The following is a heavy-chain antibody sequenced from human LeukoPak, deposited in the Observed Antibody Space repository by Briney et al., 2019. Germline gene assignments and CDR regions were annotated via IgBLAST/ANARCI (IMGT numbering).Heavy chain of an antibody. CDR2: IVPIFGTT. CDR3: AGQPKKSLLWFGEFSD. CDR1: GGTFSSYA. Sequence: SVKVSCKASGGTFSSYAISWVRQAPGQGLEWMGGIVPIFGTTIYPQTFQGRVTITADESTNTVYVELSSLRSEDTAVYYCAGQPKKSLLWFGEFSDWGQETLVTVSS. J-gene: IGHJ4*02. D-gene: IGHD3-10*01. V-gene: IGHV1-69*01.